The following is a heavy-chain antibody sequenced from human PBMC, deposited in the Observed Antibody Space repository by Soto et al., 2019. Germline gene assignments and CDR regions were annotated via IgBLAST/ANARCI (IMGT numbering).Heavy chain of an antibody. D-gene: IGHD2-21*02. J-gene: IGHJ5*02. Sequence: QVQLRESGPGLVKPSETLSLTCTVSGGSGSSGSYDWSWIRQPPWKWLEWIGYIYYSGSTNYNPSLKTQVNKYVDTSKNQCSLNLSSVTAADTAVYYRAKSSCDGDYYYWSDPWGQGTLVNVYS. V-gene: IGHV4-61*01. CDR2: IYYSGST. CDR1: GGSGSSGSYD. CDR3: AKSSCDGDYYYWSDP.